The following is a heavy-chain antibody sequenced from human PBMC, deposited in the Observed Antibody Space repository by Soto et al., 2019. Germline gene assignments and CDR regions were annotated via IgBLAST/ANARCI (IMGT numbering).Heavy chain of an antibody. CDR3: AREAFSGGVWSFDL. CDR1: GGSISNYY. Sequence: QVHLQESGPGLVKPSETLSITCSVSGGSISNYYWSWIRQPAGKRLEWLGRIYSTGSTNYNPSLKSRVTMSLDTSQKQISLRLTSVTAADTAVYFCAREAFSGGVWSFDLWGRGTLVAVSS. D-gene: IGHD2-15*01. V-gene: IGHV4-4*07. CDR2: IYSTGST. J-gene: IGHJ2*01.